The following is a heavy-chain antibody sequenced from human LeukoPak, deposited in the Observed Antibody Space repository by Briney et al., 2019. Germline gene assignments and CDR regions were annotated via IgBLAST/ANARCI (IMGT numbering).Heavy chain of an antibody. J-gene: IGHJ4*02. V-gene: IGHV3-64*01. CDR3: ARGCSSTSCYEAPYFFDY. CDR2: ISSNGGTT. CDR1: GFTFSSYA. D-gene: IGHD2-2*01. Sequence: PGGSLRLSCAASGFTFSSYAMHWVRQAPGKGLGYVSAISSNGGTTYYANSVKGRFTTSRDNSKNTLYLQMGSLRAEDMAVYYCARGCSSTSCYEAPYFFDYWGQGTLVTVSS.